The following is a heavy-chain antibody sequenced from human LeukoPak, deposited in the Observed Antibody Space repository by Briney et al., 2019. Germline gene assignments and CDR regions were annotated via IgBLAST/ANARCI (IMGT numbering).Heavy chain of an antibody. V-gene: IGHV1-69*13. CDR2: IIPIFGTA. J-gene: IGHJ4*02. CDR3: AIPVDYYDNSGYYYFDY. D-gene: IGHD3-22*01. Sequence: SVKVSFKASGGIFSSYAISWVRQAPGQGLEWMGGIIPIFGTANYAQKFQGRVTITADESTSAAYMELSSLRSEDTAVYYCAIPVDYYDNSGYYYFDYWGQGTLVTVSS. CDR1: GGIFSSYA.